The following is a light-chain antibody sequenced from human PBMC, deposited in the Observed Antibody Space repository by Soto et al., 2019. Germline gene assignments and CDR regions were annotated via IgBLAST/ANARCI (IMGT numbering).Light chain of an antibody. CDR2: EVS. J-gene: IGLJ2*01. Sequence: QSVLTQPASVSGSPGQSITISCTGTSSDVGGYKYVSWYQQHPGKAPKLIIHEVSSRPSGVSSRFSGSKSGNTASLTISGLQAEDEADYYCSSYTSSATLVFGVGTKVTAL. CDR1: SSDVGGYKY. V-gene: IGLV2-14*01. CDR3: SSYTSSATLV.